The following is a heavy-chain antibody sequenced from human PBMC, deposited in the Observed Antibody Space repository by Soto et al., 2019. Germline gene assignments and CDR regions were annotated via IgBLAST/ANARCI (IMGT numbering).Heavy chain of an antibody. Sequence: ASVKVSCKASGYTFTSYYMHCVRQAPGQGLEWMGIINPSGGSTNYAQKLQGRVAMTRDTSTSTVYMELNSLRSEDTAVYYCARPPYPGCINAVCYPLDYWXQGTLVTVSS. D-gene: IGHD2-8*01. CDR2: INPSGGST. CDR3: ARPPYPGCINAVCYPLDY. J-gene: IGHJ4*02. CDR1: GYTFTSYY. V-gene: IGHV1-46*01.